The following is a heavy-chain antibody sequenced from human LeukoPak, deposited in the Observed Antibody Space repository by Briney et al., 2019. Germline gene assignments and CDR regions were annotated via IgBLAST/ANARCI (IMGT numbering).Heavy chain of an antibody. V-gene: IGHV4-59*08. CDR3: ARHDSVGYFQRGMNV. D-gene: IGHD2-15*01. CDR2: IYNTGFTT. Sequence: SETLSLTCAVSGGSISGYYWSWIRRPPGRTLEWIGYIYNTGFTTIYNPSLKSRVTISVDTSKNQFSLNLSSVTAADTPVYYCARHDSVGYFQRGMNVWGQGTTVTVSS. CDR1: GGSISGYY. J-gene: IGHJ6*02.